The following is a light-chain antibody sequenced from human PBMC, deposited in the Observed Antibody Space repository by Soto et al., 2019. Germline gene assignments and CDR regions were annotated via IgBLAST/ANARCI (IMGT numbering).Light chain of an antibody. CDR1: PSISSNS. CDR2: RAF. V-gene: IGKV3-20*01. CDR3: QHYGTSPPYT. J-gene: IGKJ2*01. Sequence: EIVLTQSPGTLSLSPGARASLSCRASPSISSNSLVWYQQKPGQAPRFVIYRAFSRGTGIPDRFSGSGSGTDVSLTISRLEPEDFAVYYCQHYGTSPPYTFGQGTKLEIK.